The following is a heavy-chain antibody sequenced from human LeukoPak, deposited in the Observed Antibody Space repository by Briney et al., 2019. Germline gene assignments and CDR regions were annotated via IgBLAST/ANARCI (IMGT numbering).Heavy chain of an antibody. D-gene: IGHD7-27*01. CDR1: GGTFSSYA. CDR2: IIPIFGTA. J-gene: IGHJ6*03. CDR3: AVTGLYNYYYYYYMDV. Sequence: SVKASCKASGGTFSSYAISWVRQAPGQGLEWMGRIIPIFGTANYAQKFQGRVTITTDESTSTAYMELSSLRSEDTAVYYCAVTGLYNYYYYYYMDVWGKGTTVTVSS. V-gene: IGHV1-69*05.